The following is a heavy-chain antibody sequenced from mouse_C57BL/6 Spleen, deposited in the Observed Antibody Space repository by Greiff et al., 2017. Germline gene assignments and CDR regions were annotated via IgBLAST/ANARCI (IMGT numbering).Heavy chain of an antibody. CDR1: GYAFSSSW. Sequence: QVQLQQSGPELVKPGASVKISCKASGYAFSSSWMNWVKQRPGKGLEWIGRIYPGVGDTNYNGKFKGKATLTADKSSSRAYMQLSSLTSEDSAVYFCARSELGPGDYWGQGTTLTVSS. CDR3: ARSELGPGDY. CDR2: IYPGVGDT. D-gene: IGHD4-1*01. J-gene: IGHJ2*01. V-gene: IGHV1-82*01.